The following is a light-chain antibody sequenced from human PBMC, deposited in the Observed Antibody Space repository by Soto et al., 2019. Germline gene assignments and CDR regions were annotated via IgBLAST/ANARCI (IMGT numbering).Light chain of an antibody. Sequence: QAVVTQPPSVSGAPGQRVTISCTGSSSNIGAGYDVHWYQQFPGTAPKLLIYGNSNRPSGVPDRFSGSKSSTSASLAITGLQAEDEADYYCQSYDSSLSGYVFGTGTKLTVL. V-gene: IGLV1-40*01. J-gene: IGLJ1*01. CDR3: QSYDSSLSGYV. CDR2: GNS. CDR1: SSNIGAGYD.